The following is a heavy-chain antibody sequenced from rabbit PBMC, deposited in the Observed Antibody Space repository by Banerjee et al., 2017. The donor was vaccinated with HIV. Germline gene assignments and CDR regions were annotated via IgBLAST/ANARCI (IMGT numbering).Heavy chain of an antibody. CDR1: GFSFSSSYY. CDR3: ARRYDDYGDFNL. CDR2: IYGGSSGTT. J-gene: IGHJ4*01. V-gene: IGHV1S45*01. D-gene: IGHD2-1*01. Sequence: QQQLEESGGGLVKPGGTPTLTCTASGFSFSSSYYMCWVRQAPGKGPEWIACIYGGSSGTTYYASWAKGRFTISKTSSTTVTLQMTSLTAADTATYFCARRYDDYGDFNLWGPGTLVTVS.